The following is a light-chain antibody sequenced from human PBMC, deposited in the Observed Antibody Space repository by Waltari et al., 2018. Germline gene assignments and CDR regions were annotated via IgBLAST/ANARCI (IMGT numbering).Light chain of an antibody. CDR1: QSVSSY. J-gene: IGKJ4*01. CDR3: QQRSNWPLT. Sequence: EIVLTQSPATLSLSPGERATLSCRASQSVSSYLAWYQPKPGQAPRLLIYDASNRATGIPARFSGSGSVTDFTLTISSLEPEDFAVYYCQQRSNWPLTFGGGTKLEIK. CDR2: DAS. V-gene: IGKV3-11*01.